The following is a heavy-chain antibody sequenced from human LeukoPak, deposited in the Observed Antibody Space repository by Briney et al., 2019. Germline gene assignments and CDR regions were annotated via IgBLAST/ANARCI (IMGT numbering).Heavy chain of an antibody. V-gene: IGHV4-59*12. CDR1: GGSISSYY. CDR3: ARGPTYGSGSYYSFHVSSSYYFDY. J-gene: IGHJ4*02. Sequence: SETLSLTCTVSGGSISSYYWNWIRQPPGKGLEWIGYIYNSGGTNYNPSLKSRVTISVDTSKNQFSLKLSSVTAADTAVYYCARGPTYGSGSYYSFHVSSSYYFDYWGQGTLVTVSS. D-gene: IGHD3-10*01. CDR2: IYNSGGT.